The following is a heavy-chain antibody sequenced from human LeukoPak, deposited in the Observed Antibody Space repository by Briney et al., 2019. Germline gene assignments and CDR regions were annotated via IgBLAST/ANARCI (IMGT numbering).Heavy chain of an antibody. D-gene: IGHD6-13*01. CDR3: ARVRYSPDY. V-gene: IGHV3-7*01. J-gene: IGHJ4*02. Sequence: GGSLRLSCVASGFPFSSYWMTWVRQAPGKGLEWVANIKQDGSKKSYVDSVKGRFTISRDNAKNSLYLQMNSLRAEDTAVYYCARVRYSPDYWGQGTLVTASS. CDR2: IKQDGSKK. CDR1: GFPFSSYW.